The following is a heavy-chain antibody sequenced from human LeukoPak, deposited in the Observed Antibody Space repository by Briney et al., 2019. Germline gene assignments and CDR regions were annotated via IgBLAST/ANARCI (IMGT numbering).Heavy chain of an antibody. CDR2: INPNSGGT. D-gene: IGHD2-21*01. CDR3: ARELYSEDGIGYYYYGMDV. CDR1: GYTFTGYY. Sequence: ASVKVSCKASGYTFTGYYMHWVRQAPGQGLEWMGWINPNSGGTNYAQKFQGRVTMTRDTSISTAYMELSRLRSDDTAVYYCARELYSEDGIGYYYYGMDVWGQGTTVTVSS. J-gene: IGHJ6*02. V-gene: IGHV1-2*02.